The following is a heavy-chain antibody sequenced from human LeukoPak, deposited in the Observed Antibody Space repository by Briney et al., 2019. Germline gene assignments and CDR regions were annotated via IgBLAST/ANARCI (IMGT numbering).Heavy chain of an antibody. V-gene: IGHV4-59*01. J-gene: IGHJ4*02. Sequence: SETLSLTCTVSGGSISSYYWSWIRQPPGKGLEWIGYIYYSGSTNYNPSLKSRVTISVDTSKNQFSLKLSSVTAADTAAYYCGRDVYYGSGSPYWGQGTLVTVSS. CDR1: GGSISSYY. D-gene: IGHD3-10*01. CDR2: IYYSGST. CDR3: GRDVYYGSGSPY.